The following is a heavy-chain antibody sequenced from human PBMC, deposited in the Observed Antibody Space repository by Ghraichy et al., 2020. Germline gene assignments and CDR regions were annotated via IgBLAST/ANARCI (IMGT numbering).Heavy chain of an antibody. CDR2: IKSKTDGGTT. V-gene: IGHV3-15*01. CDR3: TTRRDYSSTSCYVYYYYGMDV. J-gene: IGHJ6*02. Sequence: GGSLRLSCAASGFTFSNAWMSWVRQAPGKGLEWVGRIKSKTDGGTTDYAAPVKGRFTISRDDSKNTLYLQMNSLKTEDTAVYYCTTRRDYSSTSCYVYYYYGMDVWGQGTTVTVSS. CDR1: GFTFSNAW. D-gene: IGHD2-2*01.